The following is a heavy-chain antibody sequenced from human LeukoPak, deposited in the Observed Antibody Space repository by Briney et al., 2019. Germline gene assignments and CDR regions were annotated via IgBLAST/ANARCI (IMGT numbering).Heavy chain of an antibody. D-gene: IGHD3-9*01. CDR2: IIPIFGTA. V-gene: IGHV1-69*13. J-gene: IGHJ4*02. CDR1: GGTFSSYA. Sequence: ASVKVSCKASGGTFSSYAISWVRQAPGQGLEWMGGIIPIFGTANYAQKFQGRVTITADESTSTAYMELSSLRSEDAAVYYCARDGEVALRYFDWLLYWGQGTLVTVSS. CDR3: ARDGEVALRYFDWLLY.